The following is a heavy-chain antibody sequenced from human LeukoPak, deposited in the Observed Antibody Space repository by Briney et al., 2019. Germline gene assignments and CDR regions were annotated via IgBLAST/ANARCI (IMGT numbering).Heavy chain of an antibody. J-gene: IGHJ4*02. CDR2: IIPILGIA. CDR3: ARSFTAMVFDY. CDR1: GGTFSSYA. Sequence: SVKVSCKASGGTFSSYAISWVRQAPGQGLEWMGRIIPILGIANYTQKFQGRVTITADKSTSTAYMELSSLRSEDTAVYYCARSFTAMVFDYWGQGTLVTVSS. D-gene: IGHD5-18*01. V-gene: IGHV1-69*04.